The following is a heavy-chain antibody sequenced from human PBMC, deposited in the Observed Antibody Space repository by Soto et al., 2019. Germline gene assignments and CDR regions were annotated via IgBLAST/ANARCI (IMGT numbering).Heavy chain of an antibody. CDR3: ARLSPMDV. Sequence: PGGSLRLSCVVSGFSLSEYWMNWVRQAPGKGLVWVSRINSDGSSTNYADSVKGRFTISRDNAKNTLYLQMNSLRAEDTAMYYRARLSPMDVWGQGTTVTVSS. J-gene: IGHJ6*02. D-gene: IGHD3-16*02. CDR1: GFSLSEYW. CDR2: INSDGSST. V-gene: IGHV3-74*01.